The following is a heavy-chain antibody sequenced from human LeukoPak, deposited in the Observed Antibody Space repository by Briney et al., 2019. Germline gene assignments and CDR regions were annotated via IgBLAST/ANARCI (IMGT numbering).Heavy chain of an antibody. CDR2: INHSGSDK. D-gene: IGHD2/OR15-2a*01. CDR3: ARDTFGL. CDR1: GFTLSNDS. J-gene: IGHJ1*01. V-gene: IGHV3-7*01. Sequence: GGSLRLSCEASGFTLSNDSMTWVRQAPGKGLEWVAAINHSGSDKYYVDSVKGRFTISGDNSKNSLYLEMNSLRAEDTAVYYCARDTFGLWGQATLLTVPS.